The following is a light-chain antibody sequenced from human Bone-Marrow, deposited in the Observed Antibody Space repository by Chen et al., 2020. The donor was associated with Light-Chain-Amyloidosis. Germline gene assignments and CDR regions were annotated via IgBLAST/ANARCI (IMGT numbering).Light chain of an antibody. CDR2: WSS. CDR3: LQPLQIPKI. Sequence: DIVLTQSPLSLPVTPGEPASISCRSSRSPLHSSESNSLDGYLQRPGQLPQLLIYWSSTRASGAPERFVASGSGQDFTRKTSKVEVENVGVFSCLQPLQIPKIFAQGTKLRSN. CDR1: RSPLHSSESNS. V-gene: IGKV2-28*01. J-gene: IGKJ2*01.